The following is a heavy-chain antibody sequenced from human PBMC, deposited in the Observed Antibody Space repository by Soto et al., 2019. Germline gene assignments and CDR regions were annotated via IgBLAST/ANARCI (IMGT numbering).Heavy chain of an antibody. V-gene: IGHV4-39*01. CDR1: GGSISSSSYY. Sequence: QLQLQESGPGLVKPSETLSLTCTVSGGSISSSSYYWGWIRQPPGKGLEWIGSIYYSGSTYYNPSLKGRFTISVETSKNQFSLKLSSVTAADTAVYYCARHSPLPSDYTYIRFLEWLRMDVWGQGTTVTVSS. CDR2: IYYSGST. CDR3: ARHSPLPSDYTYIRFLEWLRMDV. J-gene: IGHJ6*02. D-gene: IGHD3-3*01.